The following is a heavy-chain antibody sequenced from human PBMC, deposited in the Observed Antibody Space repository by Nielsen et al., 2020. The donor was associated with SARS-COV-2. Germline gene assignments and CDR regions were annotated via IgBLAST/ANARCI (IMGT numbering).Heavy chain of an antibody. Sequence: GESLKISCSASGFTFSSYAMHWVRQAPGKGLEYVSAISSNGGSTYYADSVKGRFTISRDNSKNTLYLQMNSLRPEDTAVYYCAKAGRYYDSGSYFFDYWGQGTLVTVSS. CDR1: GFTFSSYA. CDR3: AKAGRYYDSGSYFFDY. J-gene: IGHJ4*02. D-gene: IGHD3-10*01. CDR2: ISSNGGST. V-gene: IGHV3-64*04.